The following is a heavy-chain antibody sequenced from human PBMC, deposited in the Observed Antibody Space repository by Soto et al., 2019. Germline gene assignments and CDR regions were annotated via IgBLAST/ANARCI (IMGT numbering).Heavy chain of an antibody. Sequence: EVQLVESGGGWVRPGGSLGFSWEASGLTLRSYAMNGVRKVTGKGLEGVSAIGTAGDTYYPGSVKGRLTISRENAKNSLYLQMNSLRAGDTAVYYCARAHHIVATTASDAFDIWGQGTMVTVSS. V-gene: IGHV3-13*04. D-gene: IGHD5-12*01. J-gene: IGHJ3*02. CDR2: IGTAGDT. CDR3: ARAHHIVATTASDAFDI. CDR1: GLTLRSYA.